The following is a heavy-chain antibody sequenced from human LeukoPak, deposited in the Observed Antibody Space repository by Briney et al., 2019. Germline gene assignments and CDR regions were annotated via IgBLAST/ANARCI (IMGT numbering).Heavy chain of an antibody. D-gene: IGHD1-26*01. CDR3: ARGGNYWDAFDI. Sequence: SETLSLTCSVSGDSITTFYWSWIRQPAGKGLEWVGHIYTSGTTSYNPSLKSRVTMSVDTSNNQFSLKVTSVTAADTAVYFCARGGNYWDAFDIWGQGTMVTVSS. CDR1: GDSITTFY. CDR2: IYTSGTT. J-gene: IGHJ3*02. V-gene: IGHV4-4*07.